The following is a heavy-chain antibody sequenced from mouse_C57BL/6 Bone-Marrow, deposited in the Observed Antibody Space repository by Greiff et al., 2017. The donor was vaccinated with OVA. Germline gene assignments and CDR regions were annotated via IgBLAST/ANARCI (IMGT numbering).Heavy chain of an antibody. Sequence: EVQLQESGPVLVKPGASVKMSCKASGYTFTDYYMNWVKQSHGKSLEWIGVINPYNGGTSYNQKFKGKATLTVDKSSSTAYMELNSLTSEDSAVYYCARRVYYYGSSLDYWGQGTTLTVSS. D-gene: IGHD1-1*01. V-gene: IGHV1-19*01. CDR1: GYTFTDYY. J-gene: IGHJ2*01. CDR2: INPYNGGT. CDR3: ARRVYYYGSSLDY.